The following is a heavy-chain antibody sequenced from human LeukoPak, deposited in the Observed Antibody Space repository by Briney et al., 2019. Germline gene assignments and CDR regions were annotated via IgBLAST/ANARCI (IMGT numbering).Heavy chain of an antibody. J-gene: IGHJ6*02. Sequence: SETLSLTCTVSGGSISSYYWSWIRQPPGKGLEWIGYIYYGGSTNYNPSLKSRVTISVDTSKNQFSLKLSSVTAADTAVYYCARGPYGMDVWGQGTTVTVSS. CDR1: GGSISSYY. V-gene: IGHV4-59*01. CDR3: ARGPYGMDV. CDR2: IYYGGST.